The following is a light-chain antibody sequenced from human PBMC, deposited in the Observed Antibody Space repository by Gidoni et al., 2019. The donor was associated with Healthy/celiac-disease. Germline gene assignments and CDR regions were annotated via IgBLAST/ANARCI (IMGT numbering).Light chain of an antibody. Sequence: DIQMTQSPSTLSASVGDRVTITCRASQSISSRLAWYQQKPGKAPKLLIYKASSLESGVPSRFSGSGSGTEFTLTISSLQPDDFATYYCQRYNTFGPGTKVDIK. CDR3: QRYNT. CDR1: QSISSR. J-gene: IGKJ3*01. V-gene: IGKV1-5*03. CDR2: KAS.